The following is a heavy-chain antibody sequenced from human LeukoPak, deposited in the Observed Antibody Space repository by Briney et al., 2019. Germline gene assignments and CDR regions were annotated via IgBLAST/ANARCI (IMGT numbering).Heavy chain of an antibody. D-gene: IGHD3-22*01. Sequence: GRSLRLSCAASGFTFSSYAMHWVRQAPGKGLEWVAVISYDGSNKYYADSVKGRFTISRDNSKDALYLQMNSLRAEDTAVYYCVREVRYYYDSSGYLDYWGQGTLVTVSS. V-gene: IGHV3-30-3*01. CDR2: ISYDGSNK. CDR3: VREVRYYYDSSGYLDY. CDR1: GFTFSSYA. J-gene: IGHJ4*02.